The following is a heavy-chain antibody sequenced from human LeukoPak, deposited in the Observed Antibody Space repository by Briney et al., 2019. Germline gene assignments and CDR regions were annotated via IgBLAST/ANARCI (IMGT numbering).Heavy chain of an antibody. CDR2: IYYTGST. Sequence: SEALSLTCTVSGGSISSNNYYWNWIRQPPGEGLEWIASIYYTGSTYYNPSLKSRVTISVDTSKNQFSLKLSSVTAADTAVYYCARGRVPGGDWGQGTLVTVSS. J-gene: IGHJ4*02. D-gene: IGHD3-16*01. CDR1: GGSISSNNYY. CDR3: ARGRVPGGD. V-gene: IGHV4-39*07.